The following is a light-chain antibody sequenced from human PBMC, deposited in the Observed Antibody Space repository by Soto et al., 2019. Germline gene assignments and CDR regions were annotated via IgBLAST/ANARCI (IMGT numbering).Light chain of an antibody. CDR1: QSVSISY. CDR3: QQYGSSPPT. J-gene: IGKJ1*01. CDR2: VSS. Sequence: EGVLTQSPGTRTLSPGPRATLSCWSRQSVSISYLAWYQHKPGQAPMLLIYVSSSRATVIPDRCSGSGAGTDFTLSSSRLEDEDFAVYYCQQYGSSPPTFGQGTKVEIK. V-gene: IGKV3-20*01.